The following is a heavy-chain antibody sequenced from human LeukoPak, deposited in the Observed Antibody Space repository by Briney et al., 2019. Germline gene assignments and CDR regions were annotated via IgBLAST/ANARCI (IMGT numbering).Heavy chain of an antibody. CDR2: ISGYNGNT. J-gene: IGHJ6*02. CDR3: ARAYSYGSDYYYGLDV. V-gene: IGHV1-18*01. CDR1: GYTFTSYG. D-gene: IGHD5-18*01. Sequence: ASVKVSCKASGYTFTSYGISWVRPAPGQGLEWMGWISGYNGNTKYAHKVQGRVTMTTDTSTGTAYMKLRSLRSDDTAVYYCARAYSYGSDYYYGLDVWGQGTTVTVSS.